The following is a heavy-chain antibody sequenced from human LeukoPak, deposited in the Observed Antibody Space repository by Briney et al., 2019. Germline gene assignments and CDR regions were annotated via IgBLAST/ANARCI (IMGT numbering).Heavy chain of an antibody. Sequence: GGSLRLSCAASGFIFSSYSMNWVRQAPGKGLEWVSYISSSSSTIYYADSVKGRFTISRDNAKNSLYLQMNSLRAEDTAVYYCARADYYDSSGFDIWGQGTMVTVSS. CDR2: ISSSSSTI. D-gene: IGHD3-22*01. V-gene: IGHV3-48*01. CDR3: ARADYYDSSGFDI. J-gene: IGHJ3*02. CDR1: GFIFSSYS.